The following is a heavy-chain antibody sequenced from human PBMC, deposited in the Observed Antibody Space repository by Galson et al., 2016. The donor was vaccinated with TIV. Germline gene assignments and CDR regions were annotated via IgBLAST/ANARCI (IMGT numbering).Heavy chain of an antibody. J-gene: IGHJ4*02. CDR3: ARDAWFGELLCPNFDF. V-gene: IGHV3-48*03. CDR2: ISTGGTSK. CDR1: GMTFSNYE. D-gene: IGHD3-10*01. Sequence: SLRLSCAASGMTFSNYEMNWVRQAPGKGLEWVSYISTGGTSKYYADSVKGRFTISRDDAKNSLHLQMNSLRPEDTAVYYFARDAWFGELLCPNFDFWGQGTLVTVSS.